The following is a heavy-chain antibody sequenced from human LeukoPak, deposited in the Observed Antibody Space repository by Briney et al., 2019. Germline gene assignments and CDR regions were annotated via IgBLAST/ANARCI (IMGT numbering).Heavy chain of an antibody. J-gene: IGHJ4*02. V-gene: IGHV3-48*01. CDR3: ARVSVPAAFDY. CDR1: GFTFSSYS. D-gene: IGHD2-2*01. Sequence: GGSLRLSCAASGFTFSSYSMNWVRQAPGKGLEWVSYISSSSSTIYYADSVKGRFTISRDNAKNSLYLQMNSLRAEDTAVYYCARVSVPAAFDYWGQGTLVTVSS. CDR2: ISSSSSTI.